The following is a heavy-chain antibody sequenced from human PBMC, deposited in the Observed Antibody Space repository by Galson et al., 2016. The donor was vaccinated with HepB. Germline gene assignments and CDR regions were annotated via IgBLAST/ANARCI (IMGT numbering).Heavy chain of an antibody. CDR1: GGSVSSGDYY. Sequence: SETLSLTCTVSGGSVSSGDYYWNWIRQLPGKGPEWIAYIYYSGNTNYNPSLKDRLSISADTANNQFSLKLNSVTAADTAIYFCARLGAALDYWGQGILVTVSS. CDR2: IYYSGNT. D-gene: IGHD1-26*01. V-gene: IGHV4-61*08. J-gene: IGHJ4*02. CDR3: ARLGAALDY.